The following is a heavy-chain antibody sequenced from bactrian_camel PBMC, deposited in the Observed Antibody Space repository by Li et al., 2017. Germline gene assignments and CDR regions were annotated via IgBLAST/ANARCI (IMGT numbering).Heavy chain of an antibody. D-gene: IGHD1*01. V-gene: IGHV3S59*01. CDR1: DYTIRSYC. J-gene: IGHJ4*01. CDR2: IYTRPGIT. Sequence: QLVESGGGEVQAGGSLLLSCQGSDYTIRSYCMGWFRQSPGKEREKVAHIYTRPGITQYTDSVKGRFTISHDAAKNSIDLQMNSLKPDDTAVYYCAATGQMLSVAGCRTQGTQVTVS.